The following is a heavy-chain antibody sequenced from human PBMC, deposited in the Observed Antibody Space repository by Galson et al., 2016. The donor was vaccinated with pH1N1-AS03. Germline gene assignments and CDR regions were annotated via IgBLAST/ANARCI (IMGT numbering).Heavy chain of an antibody. J-gene: IGHJ4*02. D-gene: IGHD3-22*01. V-gene: IGHV3-30*18. CDR2: ISYDENYK. CDR3: AKDLEDYYESSGYFDY. CDR1: GFVFSTFG. Sequence: SLRLSCAASGFVFSTFGMHWVRQAPGKGLEWVAVISYDENYKYYADSLKGRFTISRDNSKNTLYLQMNSLRAEDTAVYYCAKDLEDYYESSGYFDYWGRGTLVTVSS.